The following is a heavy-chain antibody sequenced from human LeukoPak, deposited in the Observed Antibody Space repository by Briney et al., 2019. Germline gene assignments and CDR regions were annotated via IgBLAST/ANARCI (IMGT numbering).Heavy chain of an antibody. CDR1: GFTFSSYA. V-gene: IGHV3-23*01. D-gene: IGHD3-10*01. CDR3: AKDLLRTYGSGSYRVPDAFDI. Sequence: PGGSLRLSCTASGFTFSSYAMSWVRQAPGKGLEWVSAISGSGGSTYYADSVKGRFTISRDNSKNTLYLQMNSLRAEDTAVYYCAKDLLRTYGSGSYRVPDAFDIWGQGTMVTVSS. J-gene: IGHJ3*02. CDR2: ISGSGGST.